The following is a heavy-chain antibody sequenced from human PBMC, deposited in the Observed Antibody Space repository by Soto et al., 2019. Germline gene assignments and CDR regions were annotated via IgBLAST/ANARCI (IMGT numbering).Heavy chain of an antibody. D-gene: IGHD3-22*01. Sequence: GDALNICCKCAGYTFPSDLIALGREMAGKGLGWMWIIYPGDSETRYSPSFQGQVTISADKSIKTAYLQWSSLKASDTAMYYCARLNYYYDRSGNYKEKADDFDIWGQRKMVTVSS. V-gene: IGHV5-51*01. CDR3: ARLNYYYDRSGNYKEKADDFDI. CDR2: IYPGDSET. CDR1: GYTFPSDL. J-gene: IGHJ3*02.